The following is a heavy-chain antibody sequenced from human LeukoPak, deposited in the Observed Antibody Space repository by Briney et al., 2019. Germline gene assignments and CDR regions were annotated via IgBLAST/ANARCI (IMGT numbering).Heavy chain of an antibody. CDR2: INPKSGGT. V-gene: IGHV1-2*02. J-gene: IGHJ4*02. CDR1: GYTFTGYY. CDR3: ARAMVRGVIPLYYFDY. D-gene: IGHD3-10*01. Sequence: GASVKVSCKASGYTFTGYYMHWVRQAPGQGLEWMGWINPKSGGTNYAQKFQGRVTMTRDTSISTAYMELSRLRSDDTAVYYCARAMVRGVIPLYYFDYWGQGTLVTVSS.